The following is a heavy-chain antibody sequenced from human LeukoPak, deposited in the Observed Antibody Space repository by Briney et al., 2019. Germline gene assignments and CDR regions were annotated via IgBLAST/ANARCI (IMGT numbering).Heavy chain of an antibody. J-gene: IGHJ4*02. Sequence: GGSLRLSCAASGFTFSSSAMSWVRQAPGKGLEWVSAISGSGGSTYYADSVKGRFTISRDNSKNTLYLQMNSLRAEDTAVYYCAKGVGYCSGGSCQQFDCWGQGTLVTVSS. CDR2: ISGSGGST. V-gene: IGHV3-23*01. D-gene: IGHD2-15*01. CDR1: GFTFSSSA. CDR3: AKGVGYCSGGSCQQFDC.